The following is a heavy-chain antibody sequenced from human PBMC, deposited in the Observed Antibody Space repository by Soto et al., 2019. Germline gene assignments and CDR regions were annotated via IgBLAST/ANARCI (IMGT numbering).Heavy chain of an antibody. Sequence: SETLSLTCAVYGKSFSDYYWSWIRQPPGKGLEWIGEINHSGNTNYNPSLKSRVTISVDTSKNQFSLNLRSVTAADTAVYYCARRHVDTALAQFDYWGQGTLVTVSS. CDR2: INHSGNT. D-gene: IGHD5-18*01. V-gene: IGHV4-34*01. CDR3: ARRHVDTALAQFDY. CDR1: GKSFSDYY. J-gene: IGHJ4*02.